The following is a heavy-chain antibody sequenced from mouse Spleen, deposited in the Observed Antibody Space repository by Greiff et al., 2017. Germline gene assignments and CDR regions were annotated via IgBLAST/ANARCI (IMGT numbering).Heavy chain of an antibody. J-gene: IGHJ2*01. CDR3: ARSLLWLRRYFDY. D-gene: IGHD2-9*01. V-gene: IGHV1-53*01. CDR1: GYTFTSYW. Sequence: VQLQQPGTELVKPGASVKLSCKASGYTFTSYWMHWVKQRPGQGLEWIGNINPSNGGTNYNEKFKSKATLTVDKSSSTAYMQLSSLTSEDSAVYYCARSLLWLRRYFDYWGQGTTLTVSS. CDR2: INPSNGGT.